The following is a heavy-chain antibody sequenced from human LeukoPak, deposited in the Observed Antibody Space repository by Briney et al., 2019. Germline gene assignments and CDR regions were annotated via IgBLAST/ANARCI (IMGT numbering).Heavy chain of an antibody. J-gene: IGHJ4*02. D-gene: IGHD4-17*01. CDR2: ISGDSDNM. V-gene: IGHV3-9*01. CDR1: GFAFDDYA. Sequence: PGGSLRLSCAASGFAFDDYAMHWVRQSPGKGLEWVSGISGDSDNMGYADSVKGRFTISRDNAKNSLYLQMNSLGAEDTALYYCAKGGIYGDYDLLEYWGQGTLVTVSS. CDR3: AKGGIYGDYDLLEY.